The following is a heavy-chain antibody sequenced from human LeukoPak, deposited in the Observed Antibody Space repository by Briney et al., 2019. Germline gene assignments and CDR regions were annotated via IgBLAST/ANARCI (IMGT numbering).Heavy chain of an antibody. V-gene: IGHV3-23*01. CDR3: AKDQRRESPHYLDS. CDR1: GFTFSSSA. CDR2: ISASGGST. Sequence: GGSLRLSCVASGFTFSSSAMSWVRQVPGKGLEWVSGISASGGSTYYADSVRGRFTISRDNSKNTLYVQMNSLRDEDTAVYYCAKDQRRESPHYLDSWGQGTLVTVSS. J-gene: IGHJ4*02.